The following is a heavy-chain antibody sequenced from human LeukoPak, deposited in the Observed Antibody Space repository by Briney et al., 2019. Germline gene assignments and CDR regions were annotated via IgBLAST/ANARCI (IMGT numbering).Heavy chain of an antibody. V-gene: IGHV4-59*01. Sequence: SETLSLTCTVSGAPINGYYWSWIRQPPGKVLEWIGYIYYSGTTSYNPSLKSRVTMSVDTSKNQLSPQVSSVTTADTAVYYCARDVTGPFDSWGQGTLVTVSS. CDR3: ARDVTGPFDS. CDR1: GAPINGYY. J-gene: IGHJ4*02. CDR2: IYYSGTT.